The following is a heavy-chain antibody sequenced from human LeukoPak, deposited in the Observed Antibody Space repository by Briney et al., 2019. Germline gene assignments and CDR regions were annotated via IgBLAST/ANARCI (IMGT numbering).Heavy chain of an antibody. CDR3: ARPLREACGGDVFDM. D-gene: IGHD3-10*01. CDR2: IYSGGST. CDR1: GFTVSSNY. J-gene: IGHJ3*02. Sequence: GGSLRLSCAASGFTVSSNYMIWVPQAPGKGLEWVSVIYSGGSTYYADSVKGRFTISRDNAKNTLYLQMNSLRAEDTAVYYCARPLREACGGDVFDMWGQGTVVTVSS. V-gene: IGHV3-66*01.